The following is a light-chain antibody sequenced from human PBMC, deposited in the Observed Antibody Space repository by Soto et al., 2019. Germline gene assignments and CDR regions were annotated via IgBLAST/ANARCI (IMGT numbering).Light chain of an antibody. CDR2: DDN. CDR1: ASNIGNNS. CDR3: GTWDTSLPACV. Sequence: QSVLTQPPSVSAAPGQRVTISCSESASNIGNNSVSWYQQLPGAAPKLLIYDDNNRPSGIPDRFSGSKSGTSATLGITGLQTGDEADYYCGTWDTSLPACVFGPGTKLTVL. V-gene: IGLV1-51*01. J-gene: IGLJ1*01.